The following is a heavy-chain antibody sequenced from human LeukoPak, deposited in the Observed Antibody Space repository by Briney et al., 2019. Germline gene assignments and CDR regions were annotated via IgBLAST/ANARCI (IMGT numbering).Heavy chain of an antibody. CDR2: IYHSGST. Sequence: SETLSLTCTVSGGSISSGYYWGWIRQPPGKGLEWIGSIYHSGSTYYNPSLKSRVTISVDTSKNQFSLKLSSVTAADTAVYYCARDGWFSSGWYRPYWYFDLWGRGTLVTVSS. J-gene: IGHJ2*01. CDR1: GGSISSGYY. V-gene: IGHV4-38-2*02. D-gene: IGHD6-19*01. CDR3: ARDGWFSSGWYRPYWYFDL.